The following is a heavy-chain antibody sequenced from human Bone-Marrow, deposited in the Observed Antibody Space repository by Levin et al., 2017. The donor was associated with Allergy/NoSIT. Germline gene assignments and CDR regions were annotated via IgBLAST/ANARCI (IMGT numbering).Heavy chain of an antibody. V-gene: IGHV1-45*02. Sequence: SVKVSCKASGYTFTYRYLHWVRQAPGQALEWMGWITPFNGNTNYAQKFQDRVTITRDRSMSTAYMELSSLRSEDTAMYYCCVSPGLRRGYFDYWGQGTLVTVSS. CDR1: GYTFTYRY. CDR2: ITPFNGNT. D-gene: IGHD4-17*01. J-gene: IGHJ4*02. CDR3: CVSPGLRRGYFDY.